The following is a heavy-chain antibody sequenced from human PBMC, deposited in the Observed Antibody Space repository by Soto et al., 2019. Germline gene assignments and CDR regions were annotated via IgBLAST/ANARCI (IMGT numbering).Heavy chain of an antibody. Sequence: PGGSLRLSCAASGFTFRSYAMSWVRQAPGKGLEWVSAISGSGGSTYYADSVKGRFTISRDNSKNTLYLQMNSLRAEDTAVYYCTNEMIMITFGGVIVHRAFDYWGQGTLVTVSS. CDR2: ISGSGGST. D-gene: IGHD3-16*02. CDR1: GFTFRSYA. CDR3: TNEMIMITFGGVIVHRAFDY. V-gene: IGHV3-23*01. J-gene: IGHJ4*02.